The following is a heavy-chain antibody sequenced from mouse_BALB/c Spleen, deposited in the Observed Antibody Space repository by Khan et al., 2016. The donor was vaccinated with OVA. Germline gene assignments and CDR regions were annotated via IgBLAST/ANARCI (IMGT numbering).Heavy chain of an antibody. V-gene: IGHV5-6*01. CDR3: ASHLTGSFAY. CDR1: GFTFSTYG. J-gene: IGHJ3*01. CDR2: INSDGYYT. D-gene: IGHD4-1*01. Sequence: EVQLVESGGDLMKPGGSLKLSCAASGFTFSTYGMSWVRQTPDKRLEWVATINSDGYYTYYPDSVQGRFTFSRNNAKNTLYLQMSSLKSEDTDMYYCASHLTGSFAYWGQGTLVTVSA.